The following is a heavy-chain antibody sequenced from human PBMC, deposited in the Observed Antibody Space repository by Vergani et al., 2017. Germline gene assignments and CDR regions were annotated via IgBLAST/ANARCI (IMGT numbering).Heavy chain of an antibody. Sequence: QVQLVQSGAEVKKPGASVKVSCKASGYTFTGYYMHWVRQAPGQGLEWMGWINPNSGGTNYAQKFQGRVTMTRDTSISTAYMELSKLTSDDTAVYYCARHGSAYVFYSSSWYYFDFWGQGALVTVSS. V-gene: IGHV1-2*02. CDR2: INPNSGGT. J-gene: IGHJ4*02. CDR1: GYTFTGYY. CDR3: ARHGSAYVFYSSSWYYFDF. D-gene: IGHD6-13*01.